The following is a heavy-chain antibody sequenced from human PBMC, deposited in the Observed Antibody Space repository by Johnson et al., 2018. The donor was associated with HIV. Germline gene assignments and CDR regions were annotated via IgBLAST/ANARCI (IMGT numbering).Heavy chain of an antibody. CDR2: IGTAGDT. Sequence: VQLVESGGGLVQPGGSLRLSCAASGFTFSNYDMHWVRQATGKGLDWVSAIGTAGDTYYPGSVKGRFTISRENAKNSLYLQMNSLRAEDTAVYYCAREATGTTNAFYMWGQGTMVTVSS. D-gene: IGHD1-7*01. CDR1: GFTFSNYD. CDR3: AREATGTTNAFYM. J-gene: IGHJ3*02. V-gene: IGHV3-13*01.